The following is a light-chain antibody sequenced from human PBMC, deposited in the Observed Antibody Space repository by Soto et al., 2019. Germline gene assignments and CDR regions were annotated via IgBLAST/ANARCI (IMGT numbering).Light chain of an antibody. Sequence: EFVLTQSPGTLSLSPGERATLSCRASQSVSSSYLAWYQQKPGQAPRLLIYGASSRATGIPDRFSGSGSGTDFNLTISRLEPEDFAVYYCQQYDSSPFTFGPGTKVDIK. CDR1: QSVSSSY. CDR2: GAS. V-gene: IGKV3-20*01. CDR3: QQYDSSPFT. J-gene: IGKJ3*01.